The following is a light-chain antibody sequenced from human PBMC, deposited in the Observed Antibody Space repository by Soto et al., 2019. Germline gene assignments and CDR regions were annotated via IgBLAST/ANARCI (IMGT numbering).Light chain of an antibody. J-gene: IGKJ1*01. CDR2: GAS. CDR1: QSVTSSF. V-gene: IGKV3-20*01. Sequence: EIVLTQSPGTLSLSPGERATLSCRPSQSVTSSFLAWYQQKPGQAPSLLIYGASSRATGIPDRFSGSGSGTDFTLTISRLEPEDFAVYYCHQYGTSTWTFGQGTKVEIK. CDR3: HQYGTSTWT.